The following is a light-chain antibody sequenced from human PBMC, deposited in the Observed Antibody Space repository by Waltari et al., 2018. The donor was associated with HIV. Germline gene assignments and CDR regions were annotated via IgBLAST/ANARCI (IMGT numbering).Light chain of an antibody. CDR3: LAWDVSLQGYV. V-gene: IGLV1-44*01. J-gene: IGLJ1*01. CDR1: RSNIGSTT. Sequence: QSVLTQPPSASGTPGQRVTISCSGSRSNIGSTTVNWYQQVPGTAPKLLIYSHTGRPSGVPDLFSGSKSGTSASLAINGLQSEDEADYYCLAWDVSLQGYVFGTGTKVTVL. CDR2: SHT.